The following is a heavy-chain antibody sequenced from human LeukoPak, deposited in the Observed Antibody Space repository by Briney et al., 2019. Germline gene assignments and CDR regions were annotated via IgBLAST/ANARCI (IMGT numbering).Heavy chain of an antibody. J-gene: IGHJ4*02. D-gene: IGHD3-10*01. V-gene: IGHV4-31*03. Sequence: SLTLSLTCTVSGGSISSGGYYWSWIRQHPGKGLEWIGYIYYSGSTYYNPSLKSRVTISVDTSKNQFSLKLSSVTAADTAVYYCARAPLLLWFGESINYFDYWGQGTLVTVSS. CDR3: ARAPLLLWFGESINYFDY. CDR2: IYYSGST. CDR1: GGSISSGGYY.